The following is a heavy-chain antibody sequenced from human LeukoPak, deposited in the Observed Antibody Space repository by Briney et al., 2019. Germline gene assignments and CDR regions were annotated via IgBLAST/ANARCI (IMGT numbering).Heavy chain of an antibody. V-gene: IGHV4-59*08. D-gene: IGHD3-10*01. CDR2: FYYSGST. Sequence: SETLSLTCSVSGGSISGYYWSWIRQPPGKGLEWIGYFYYSGSTNYNPSLKSRVTISVDTSKNQFSLKLSSVTAADTAVYYCAKTYYYGPFDYWGQGTLVTVSS. J-gene: IGHJ4*02. CDR1: GGSISGYY. CDR3: AKTYYYGPFDY.